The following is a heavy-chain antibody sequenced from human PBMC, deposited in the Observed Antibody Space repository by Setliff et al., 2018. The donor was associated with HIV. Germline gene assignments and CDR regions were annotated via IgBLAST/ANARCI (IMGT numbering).Heavy chain of an antibody. CDR1: GGSISSHY. Sequence: SETLSLTCTVSGGSISSHYWGWLRQPPGKGLEWIGSISYTGGTNHNPSLQSRVTMSIDTSKDQFSLKLSSLTSADTAVYYCAREATYYYDGSGYYYFDYWGRGTLVTVSS. CDR3: AREATYYYDGSGYYYFDY. J-gene: IGHJ4*02. CDR2: ISYTGGT. V-gene: IGHV4-59*11. D-gene: IGHD3-22*01.